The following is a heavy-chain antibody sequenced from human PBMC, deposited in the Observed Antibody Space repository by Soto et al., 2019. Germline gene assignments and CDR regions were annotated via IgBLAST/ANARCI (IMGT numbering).Heavy chain of an antibody. CDR3: ARVGTDYGSGSPYYSDY. CDR1: GFSFRSYY. V-gene: IGHV3-21*06. J-gene: IGHJ4*02. D-gene: IGHD3-10*01. Sequence: GGSLRLSCAVSGFSFRSYYMNWVRQAPGRGLEWVSSIIPSRSFLNYADSVKGRFTISRDNAKSSVNLQMNSLRAEDTAVYYCARVGTDYGSGSPYYSDYWGQGALVTVSS. CDR2: IIPSRSFL.